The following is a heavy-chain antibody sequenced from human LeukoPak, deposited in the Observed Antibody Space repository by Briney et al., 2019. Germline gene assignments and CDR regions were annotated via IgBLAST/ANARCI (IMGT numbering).Heavy chain of an antibody. Sequence: GRSLRLSCAASGFTFSSYGMHWVRQAPGKGLEWVAVISYDGSNKYYADSVKGRFTISRDNAKNSLYLQMNSLRAEDTAVYYCARVAGYYDSSGYPYYFDYWGQGTLVTVSS. D-gene: IGHD3-22*01. CDR1: GFTFSSYG. CDR3: ARVAGYYDSSGYPYYFDY. CDR2: ISYDGSNK. V-gene: IGHV3-30*03. J-gene: IGHJ4*02.